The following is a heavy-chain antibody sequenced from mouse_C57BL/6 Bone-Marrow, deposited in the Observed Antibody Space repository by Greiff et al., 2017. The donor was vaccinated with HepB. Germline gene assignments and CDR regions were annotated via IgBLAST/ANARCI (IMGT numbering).Heavy chain of an antibody. CDR3: AGGLRQGWYFDV. D-gene: IGHD2-4*01. V-gene: IGHV12-3*01. Sequence: QVQLKESGPGLVKPSQSLFLTCSITGFPITSGYYWIWIRQSPGKPLEWMGYITHSGETFYNPSLQSPISITRETSKNQFFLQLNSVTTEDTAMYYCAGGLRQGWYFDVWGTGTTVTVSS. CDR1: GFPITSGYY. CDR2: ITHSGET. J-gene: IGHJ1*03.